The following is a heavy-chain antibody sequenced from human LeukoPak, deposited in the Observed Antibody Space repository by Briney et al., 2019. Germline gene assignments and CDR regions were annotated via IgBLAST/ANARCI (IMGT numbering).Heavy chain of an antibody. J-gene: IGHJ4*02. Sequence: ASVKVSCKASGYTFTSYDINWVRQATGQGLEWMGWMNPNSGNTGYAQKFQGRVTMTRNISISTAYMELSSRRSEDTAVYYCARVSNSALDFDYWGQGTLVTVSS. D-gene: IGHD2/OR15-2a*01. CDR3: ARVSNSALDFDY. CDR2: MNPNSGNT. V-gene: IGHV1-8*01. CDR1: GYTFTSYD.